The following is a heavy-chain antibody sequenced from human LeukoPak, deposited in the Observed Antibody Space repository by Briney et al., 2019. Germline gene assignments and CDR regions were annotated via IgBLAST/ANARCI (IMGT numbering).Heavy chain of an antibody. D-gene: IGHD2-2*02. J-gene: IGHJ5*02. CDR3: ARVGAVPAAIWGGWFDP. CDR2: INHSGST. V-gene: IGHV4-34*01. CDR1: GGSFSGYY. Sequence: SETLSLTCAVYGGSFSGYYWSWIRQPPGKGLEWIGEINHSGSTNYNPSLKSRVTISVDTSKNQFSLKLSSVTAADTAVYYCARVGAVPAAIWGGWFDPWGQGTLVTVPS.